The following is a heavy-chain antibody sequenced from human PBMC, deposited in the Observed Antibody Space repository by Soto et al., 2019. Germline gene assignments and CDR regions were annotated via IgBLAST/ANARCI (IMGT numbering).Heavy chain of an antibody. CDR1: GFTFSRYS. Sequence: GGSLRLSCAASGFTFSRYSMNWVRQAPGKGLEWISYITSDSSTIYYADSVKGRFTISRDNAKNSLFLQMNSLRDEDTAMYYCARVFANVDVMGYWGQGTLVTVSS. V-gene: IGHV3-48*02. CDR3: ARVFANVDVMGY. J-gene: IGHJ4*02. D-gene: IGHD3-3*01. CDR2: ITSDSSTI.